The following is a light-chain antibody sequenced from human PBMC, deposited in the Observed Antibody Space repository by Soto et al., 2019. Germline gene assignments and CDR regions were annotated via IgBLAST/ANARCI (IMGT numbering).Light chain of an antibody. J-gene: IGLJ1*01. CDR2: EVS. CDR1: SSDVGDYDY. Sequence: QSVLTQPASVSGSPGQSITISCTGTSSDVGDYDYVSWYQHHPGKAPKLMIYEVSNRPSGVSNRFSASKSGNTASLTISGLQTEDEADYYCSLYTSSSTLLFGAGTKVTVL. CDR3: SLYTSSSTLL. V-gene: IGLV2-14*01.